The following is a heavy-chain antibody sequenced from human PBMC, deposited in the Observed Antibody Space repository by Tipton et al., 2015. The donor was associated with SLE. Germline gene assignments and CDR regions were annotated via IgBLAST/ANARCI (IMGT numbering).Heavy chain of an antibody. D-gene: IGHD3-22*01. CDR2: ISYSGST. CDR1: GGSLTSSTYY. Sequence: LRLSCTVSGGSLTSSTYYWGWIRQPPGKGLEWIGSISYSGSTYSNSSLTSRVTISLDTSKNQFSLKLTSVTAPDTAVYYCARHQNYDSAWSGNFDSWGQGILVTVSS. V-gene: IGHV4-39*01. J-gene: IGHJ4*02. CDR3: ARHQNYDSAWSGNFDS.